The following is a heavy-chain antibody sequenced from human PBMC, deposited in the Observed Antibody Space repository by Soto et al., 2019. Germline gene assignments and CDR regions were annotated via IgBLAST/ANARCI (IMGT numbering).Heavy chain of an antibody. CDR3: ARTVWNYVYFDY. V-gene: IGHV4-59*01. CDR2: IYYSGST. Sequence: SETLSLTCTVSGGSISSYYWSWTRQPPGKGLEWIGYIYYSGSTNYNPSLKSRVTISVDTSKNQFSLKLSSVTAADTAVYYCARTVWNYVYFDYWGQGTLVTVSS. J-gene: IGHJ4*02. D-gene: IGHD1-7*01. CDR1: GGSISSYY.